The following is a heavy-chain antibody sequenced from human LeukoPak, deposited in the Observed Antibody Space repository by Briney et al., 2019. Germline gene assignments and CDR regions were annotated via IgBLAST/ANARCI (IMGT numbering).Heavy chain of an antibody. CDR3: ARARLRWERYFDY. D-gene: IGHD4-23*01. V-gene: IGHV3-21*01. J-gene: IGHJ4*02. Sequence: GGSLRLSCAASGFTFSSYSMNWVRQAPGKGLEWVSSISSSSSYIYYADSVNGRFTISRDNAKNSLYLQMNSLRAEDTAVYYCARARLRWERYFDYWGQGTLVTVSS. CDR1: GFTFSSYS. CDR2: ISSSSSYI.